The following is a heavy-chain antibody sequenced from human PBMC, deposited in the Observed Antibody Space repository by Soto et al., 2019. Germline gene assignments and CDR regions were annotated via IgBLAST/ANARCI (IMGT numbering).Heavy chain of an antibody. J-gene: IGHJ6*02. CDR2: ISPYTGNT. CDR3: VMVDNYVTPTPQDV. CDR1: GYIFVNYG. Sequence: QVQLVQSGDEVKKPGASVKVSCKASGYIFVNYGIAWVRQAPRQGLEWMGWISPYTGNTHSASKVQGRLTMTTDTSTITAYMDLGSLTSDDTAVYYCVMVDNYVTPTPQDVWGQGTTVTFSS. V-gene: IGHV1-18*01. D-gene: IGHD3-16*01.